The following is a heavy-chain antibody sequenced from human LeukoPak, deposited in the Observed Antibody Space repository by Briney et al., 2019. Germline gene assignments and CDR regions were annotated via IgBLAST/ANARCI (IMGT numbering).Heavy chain of an antibody. J-gene: IGHJ1*01. V-gene: IGHV4-31*03. Sequence: PSETLSLTCTVSGGSISSGGYYWSWIRQHPGKGLEWIGYIYYSGSTYYNPSLKSRVTMSVDTSKNQFSLKLSSVTAADTAVYYCARAHVSSTRLRWSHIRYFQHWGQGTLVTVSS. D-gene: IGHD4-23*01. CDR3: ARAHVSSTRLRWSHIRYFQH. CDR1: GGSISSGGYY. CDR2: IYYSGST.